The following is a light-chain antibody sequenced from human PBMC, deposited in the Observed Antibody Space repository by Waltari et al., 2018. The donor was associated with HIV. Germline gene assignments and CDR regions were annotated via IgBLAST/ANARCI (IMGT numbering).Light chain of an antibody. CDR1: SSDVGSYNL. CDR2: EVS. CDR3: CSYAGSSTVV. Sequence: QSALTQPASVSGSPGQSITIPCPGTSSDVGSYNLVSWYQQHPGKAPKLIIYEVSQRPSGVSNRFSGSKSGNTASLTISGLQAEAEADYYCCSYAGSSTVVFGGGTKLTVL. V-gene: IGLV2-23*02. J-gene: IGLJ2*01.